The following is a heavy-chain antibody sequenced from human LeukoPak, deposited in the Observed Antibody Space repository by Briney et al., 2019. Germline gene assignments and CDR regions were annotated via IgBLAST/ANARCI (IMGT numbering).Heavy chain of an antibody. CDR1: GFTFSSYN. CDR3: ARDAWEYYYDSSGYYPAANPVDYYYYYYGMDV. Sequence: GGSLRLSCAASGFTFSSYNMNWVRQAPGKGLEWVSYITTSSSIIHYADSVKGRFTISRDNAKNSLYLQMNSLRAEDTAVYYCARDAWEYYYDSSGYYPAANPVDYYYYYYGMDVWGQGTTVTVSS. D-gene: IGHD3-22*01. J-gene: IGHJ6*02. CDR2: ITTSSSII. V-gene: IGHV3-48*01.